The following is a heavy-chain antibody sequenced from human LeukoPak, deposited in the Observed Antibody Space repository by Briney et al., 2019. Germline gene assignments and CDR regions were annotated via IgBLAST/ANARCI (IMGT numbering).Heavy chain of an antibody. D-gene: IGHD5/OR15-5a*01. CDR1: GFTFSDAW. J-gene: IGHJ4*02. CDR3: ATSRVGY. Sequence: GGSLRLSCTTSGFTFSDAWMSWVRQAPGKGLEWVARIKYPVDGGTADYAAPVEGRFTISRDESKNTLYLQMNSLKTEDTAVYYCATSRVGYWGQGTLVTVSS. CDR2: IKYPVDGGTA. V-gene: IGHV3-15*01.